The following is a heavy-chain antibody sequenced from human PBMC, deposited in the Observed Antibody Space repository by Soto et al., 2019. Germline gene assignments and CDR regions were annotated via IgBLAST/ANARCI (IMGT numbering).Heavy chain of an antibody. V-gene: IGHV1-18*01. CDR1: GYTFSSYG. CDR3: ARGGYYDSSGSRNYHYYGMNV. D-gene: IGHD3-22*01. CDR2: ISPYDGNT. Sequence: QVQLVQSGGEVKKPGASVKVSCKASGYTFSSYGINWVRQAPGQGLEWLGWISPYDGNTKYAQILQGRVSMTTDTSQKTAYMEVRRLRSDDTAVYYCARGGYYDSSGSRNYHYYGMNVWGQGTTVTVSS. J-gene: IGHJ6*02.